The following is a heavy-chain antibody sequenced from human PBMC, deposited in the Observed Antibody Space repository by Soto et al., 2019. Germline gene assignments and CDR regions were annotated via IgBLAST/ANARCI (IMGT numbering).Heavy chain of an antibody. Sequence: QLQLQESGPGLVKPSETLSLTCTVSGGSISSSSYYWGWIRQPPGKGLEWIGSIYYSGSTYYNPSLKSRVTISVDTSKNQFSLKLSSVTAADTAVYYCARRQVRFLEWFFDYWGQGTLVTVSS. J-gene: IGHJ4*02. CDR1: GGSISSSSYY. D-gene: IGHD3-3*01. CDR2: IYYSGST. CDR3: ARRQVRFLEWFFDY. V-gene: IGHV4-39*01.